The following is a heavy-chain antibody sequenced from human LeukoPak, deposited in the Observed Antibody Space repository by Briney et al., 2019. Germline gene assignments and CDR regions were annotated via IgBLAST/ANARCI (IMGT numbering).Heavy chain of an antibody. D-gene: IGHD3-3*01. Sequence: GGSLRLSCAVSGFTFSSYWMTWVRQVPGKGLEWVANIKRDGSEKNYVDSVRGRFTISRDNAKNTLYLQMNSLRAEDTAVYYCARVSSIPEWYYYGMDVWGQGTTVTVSS. CDR3: ARVSSIPEWYYYGMDV. J-gene: IGHJ6*02. V-gene: IGHV3-7*01. CDR1: GFTFSSYW. CDR2: IKRDGSEK.